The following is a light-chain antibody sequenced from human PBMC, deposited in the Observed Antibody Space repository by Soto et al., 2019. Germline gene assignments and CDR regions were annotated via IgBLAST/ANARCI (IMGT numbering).Light chain of an antibody. J-gene: IGKJ4*01. CDR3: QQYNKFPSLT. V-gene: IGKV3-15*01. CDR1: QSVSSN. Sequence: EIVMTQSPATLSVSPGERATLSCGASQSVSSNLAWYQQKPGQAPRLLIYGASTRATGIPARFSGSGSGTEFTLTISSLQSEDFALYYCQQYNKFPSLTFGGGTKVEIK. CDR2: GAS.